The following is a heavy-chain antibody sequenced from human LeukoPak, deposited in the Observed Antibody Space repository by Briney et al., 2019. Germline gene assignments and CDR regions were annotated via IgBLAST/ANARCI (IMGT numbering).Heavy chain of an antibody. Sequence: PSETLSLTCPVSGGSISSGGYSWSWLRQPPGKGLEWIGYIYHSGSTYYNPSLKSRVTISVDRSKNQFSLKLSSVTAADTAVYYCATLSIMITFGGDSAWFDPWGQGTLVTVSS. V-gene: IGHV4-30-2*01. CDR1: GGSISSGGYS. D-gene: IGHD3-16*01. CDR3: ATLSIMITFGGDSAWFDP. CDR2: IYHSGST. J-gene: IGHJ5*02.